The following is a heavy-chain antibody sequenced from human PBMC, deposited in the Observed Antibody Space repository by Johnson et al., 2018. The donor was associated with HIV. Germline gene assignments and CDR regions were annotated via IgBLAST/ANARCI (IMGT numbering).Heavy chain of an antibody. CDR3: AKDRETFLEWLDAFDI. Sequence: VQLVESGGGLVQPGGSLRLACAASGLTVSSNYMSWVRQAPGKGLEWVSVFFSGGTTYYADSVHGRFTISRDNSKNTLYLQMNSLRAEDTAVYYWAKDRETFLEWLDAFDIWGQGTVVTVSS. J-gene: IGHJ3*02. D-gene: IGHD3-3*02. V-gene: IGHV3-66*01. CDR1: GLTVSSNY. CDR2: FFSGGTT.